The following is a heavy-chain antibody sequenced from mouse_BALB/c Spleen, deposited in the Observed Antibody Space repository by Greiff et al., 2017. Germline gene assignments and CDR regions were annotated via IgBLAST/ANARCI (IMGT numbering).Heavy chain of an antibody. V-gene: IGHV5-12-2*01. CDR3: ARHSYGNSYYFDY. D-gene: IGHD2-1*01. CDR1: GFTFSSYT. CDR2: ISNGGGST. Sequence: DVKLVESGGGLVQPGGSLKLSCAASGFTFSSYTMSWVRQTPEKRLEWVAYISNGGGSTYYPDTVKGRFTISRDNAKNTLYLQMSSLKSEDTAMYYCARHSYGNSYYFDYWGQGTTLTVSS. J-gene: IGHJ2*01.